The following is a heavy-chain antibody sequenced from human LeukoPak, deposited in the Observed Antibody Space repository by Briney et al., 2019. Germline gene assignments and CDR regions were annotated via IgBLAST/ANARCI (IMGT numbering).Heavy chain of an antibody. J-gene: IGHJ3*02. CDR3: ASSGSSHDAFDI. CDR1: GFTFSSYG. CDR2: ISYDGSKK. V-gene: IGHV3-30*03. Sequence: GGSLRLSCAASGFTFSSYGMHWVRRAPSKGLEWVAVISYDGSKKYYADSVKGRFTVSRDNSKNTLYLQMNSLRAEDTAVYYCASSGSSHDAFDIWGQGTMVTVSS. D-gene: IGHD1-26*01.